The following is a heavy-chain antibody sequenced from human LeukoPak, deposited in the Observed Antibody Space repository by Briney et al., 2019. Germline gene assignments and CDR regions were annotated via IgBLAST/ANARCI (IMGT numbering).Heavy chain of an antibody. J-gene: IGHJ4*02. CDR2: INYSGSS. CDR1: GGSISSGDSY. Sequence: PSETLSLTCAVSGGSISSGDSYWSWLRQPPGKGLEWIGYINYSGSSYYNPSLKSRITISEDRSKNQYSLKLISVTPADTAVYFCARGDFWSGFRDWGQGTLVTVSS. CDR3: ARGDFWSGFRD. D-gene: IGHD3-3*01. V-gene: IGHV4-30-2*01.